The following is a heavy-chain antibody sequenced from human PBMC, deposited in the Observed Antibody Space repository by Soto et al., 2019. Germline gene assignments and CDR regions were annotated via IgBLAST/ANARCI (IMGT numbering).Heavy chain of an antibody. CDR2: VSSTGST. CDR3: ATAFGGWPPDS. V-gene: IGHV4-59*01. J-gene: IGHJ4*02. Sequence: SETLSLTCPVCGASISRYYSNCIRQSPGKGLEWIVSVSSTGSTVFNPSFKSRVAISIDTSKRQISLNLTSVTAADTAVYYCATAFGGWPPDSWGQGTLVTAPQ. D-gene: IGHD6-19*01. CDR1: GASISRYY.